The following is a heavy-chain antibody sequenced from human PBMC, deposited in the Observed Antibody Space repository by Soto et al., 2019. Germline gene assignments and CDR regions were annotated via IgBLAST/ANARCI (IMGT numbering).Heavy chain of an antibody. Sequence: ASVKVSGKASGFTFTSSAVQWVRQARGQRLEWIGWIVVGSGNTNYAQKFQERVTLTRDMSTSTAYMELSSLRSEDTAVYYCAAGGDFWSGYYVDYCGQGTLVTVSS. J-gene: IGHJ4*02. CDR3: AAGGDFWSGYYVDY. CDR2: IVVGSGNT. D-gene: IGHD3-3*01. CDR1: GFTFTSSA. V-gene: IGHV1-58*01.